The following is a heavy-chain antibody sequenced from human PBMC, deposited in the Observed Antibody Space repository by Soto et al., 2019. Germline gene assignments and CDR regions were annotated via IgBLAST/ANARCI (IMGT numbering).Heavy chain of an antibody. CDR2: ISSSSSTI. CDR3: AKSYSYGYGNFDY. D-gene: IGHD5-18*01. Sequence: GGSLRLSCAASGFTFSSYSMNWVRQAPGKGLEWVSYISSSSSTIYYADSVKGRFTISRDNAKNSLYLQMNSLRAEDTAVYYCAKSYSYGYGNFDYWGQGTLVTVSS. J-gene: IGHJ4*02. V-gene: IGHV3-48*01. CDR1: GFTFSSYS.